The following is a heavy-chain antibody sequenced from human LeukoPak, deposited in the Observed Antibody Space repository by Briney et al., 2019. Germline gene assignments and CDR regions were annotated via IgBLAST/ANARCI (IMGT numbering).Heavy chain of an antibody. Sequence: GESLRLSCAASGFTFTNAWMSWVRQAPGKGLEWVSLIKSKTDGGTTDYAAPVKGKFTISRDDSKNTLYLQMNSLRAEDTAVYYCAREWSSGWSGASSGAFDIWGQGTMVTVSS. CDR2: IKSKTDGGTT. CDR1: GFTFTNAW. V-gene: IGHV3-15*01. CDR3: AREWSSGWSGASSGAFDI. J-gene: IGHJ3*02. D-gene: IGHD6-19*01.